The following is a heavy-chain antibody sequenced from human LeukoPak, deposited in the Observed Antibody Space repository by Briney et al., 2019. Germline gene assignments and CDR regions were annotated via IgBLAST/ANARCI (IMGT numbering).Heavy chain of an antibody. CDR3: ARHRNPAAQLVTPTRGRANNNNYYYYYMDV. CDR2: IYPGDSDT. CDR1: GYSFTSYW. Sequence: GESLKISCKGSGYSFTSYWIGWVRQMPGKGLEWMGIIYPGDSDTRYSPSFQGQVTISVDKSISTAYLQWSSLKASDTAMYYCARHRNPAAQLVTPTRGRANNNNYYYYYMDVWGKGTTVTVSS. J-gene: IGHJ6*03. V-gene: IGHV5-51*01. D-gene: IGHD6-6*01.